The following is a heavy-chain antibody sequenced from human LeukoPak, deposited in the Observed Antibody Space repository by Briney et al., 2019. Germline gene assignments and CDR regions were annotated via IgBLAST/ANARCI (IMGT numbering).Heavy chain of an antibody. D-gene: IGHD2-15*01. Sequence: GGSLRLSCAASGFTFSSYWMSWVRQAPGKGLEWVANIKQDGSEKYYVDSVKGRFTIPRDNAKNSLYLQMNSLRAEDTAVYYCARVNADIVVVVAAIDYWGQGTLVTVSS. V-gene: IGHV3-7*01. CDR2: IKQDGSEK. J-gene: IGHJ4*02. CDR1: GFTFSSYW. CDR3: ARVNADIVVVVAAIDY.